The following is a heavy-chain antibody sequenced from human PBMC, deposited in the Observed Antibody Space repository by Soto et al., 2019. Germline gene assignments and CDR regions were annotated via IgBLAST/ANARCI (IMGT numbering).Heavy chain of an antibody. J-gene: IGHJ4*02. D-gene: IGHD3-16*01. V-gene: IGHV1-69*01. Sequence: QVQLVQSGAEVKKPGSSVKVSCKASGGTFSSYAISWVRQAPGQGLEWMGGIIPIFGTANYAQKFQGRVTIKADESTSTAYRELSSLRSEDTAVYYCERAFRTARSQWGYYVDYWGQGTLVTVSS. CDR3: ERAFRTARSQWGYYVDY. CDR2: IIPIFGTA. CDR1: GGTFSSYA.